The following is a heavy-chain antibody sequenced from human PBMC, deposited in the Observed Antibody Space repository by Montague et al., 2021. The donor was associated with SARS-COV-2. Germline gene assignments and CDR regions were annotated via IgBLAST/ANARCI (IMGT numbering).Heavy chain of an antibody. CDR2: IYYSGTT. CDR1: GGSISSSTSF. V-gene: IGHV4-39*01. CDR3: ARLCNYRDYGGDDY. Sequence: SETLSLTCSVSGGSISSSTSFWGWIRQPPGQGLEWIGSIYYSGTTYSNSSLKSRVTISVDTSKNQFSLTLSSVTAADTAVYYCARLCNYRDYGGDDYWGQGTLVTVSS. D-gene: IGHD4-17*01. J-gene: IGHJ4*02.